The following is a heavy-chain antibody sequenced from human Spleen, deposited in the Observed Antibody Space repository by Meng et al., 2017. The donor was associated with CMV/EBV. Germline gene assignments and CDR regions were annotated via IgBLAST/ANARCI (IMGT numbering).Heavy chain of an antibody. CDR3: ARVAFWSGYGYFQH. D-gene: IGHD3-3*01. Sequence: SGGSISSGGYYWSWIRQHPGKGLEWIGYIYYSGSTYYNPSLKSRVTISVDTSKNQFSLKLSSVTAADTAVYYCARVAFWSGYGYFQHWGQGTLVTVSS. V-gene: IGHV4-31*02. J-gene: IGHJ1*01. CDR1: GGSISSGGYY. CDR2: IYYSGST.